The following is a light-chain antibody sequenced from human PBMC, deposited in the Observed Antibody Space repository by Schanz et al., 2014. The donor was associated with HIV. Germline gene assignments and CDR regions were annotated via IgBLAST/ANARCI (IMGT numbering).Light chain of an antibody. Sequence: QSVLTQPPSASGTPGQRVTISCSGSSSNFRSNAVNWYQQLPGTAPRLVIYNTFHRPSGVPDRFSGSQSGTSASLAISGLQSEDESDFFCATWDDSLDGWVFGGGTKLTVL. V-gene: IGLV1-44*01. CDR3: ATWDDSLDGWV. J-gene: IGLJ3*02. CDR2: NTF. CDR1: SSNFRSNA.